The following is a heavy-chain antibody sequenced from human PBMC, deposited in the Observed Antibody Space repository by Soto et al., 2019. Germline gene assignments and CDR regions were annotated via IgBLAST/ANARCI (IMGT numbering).Heavy chain of an antibody. V-gene: IGHV3-23*01. Sequence: GGSLRLSCVASGLTFGSRAMTWVRQAPGEGLQWVSTITDTGGDAKYADSVRGRFVISRDNSKKTLYLQMTSLTAEDSAMYYCARGSTDSYPGSRVFDFWGRGTLVTVSS. CDR2: ITDTGGDA. J-gene: IGHJ4*02. D-gene: IGHD3-10*01. CDR1: GLTFGSRA. CDR3: ARGSTDSYPGSRVFDF.